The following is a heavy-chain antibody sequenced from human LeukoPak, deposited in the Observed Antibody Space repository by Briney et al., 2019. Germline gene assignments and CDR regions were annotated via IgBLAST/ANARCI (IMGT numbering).Heavy chain of an antibody. Sequence: GGSLRLSCEASGLTFGDYWMTWVRQAPGKGPEGVANIKQDGSETHYVDSVKGRFTIFRDNAKNSLSLQMNSLRVEDTAMYYCATYWRYFDWLLLDTWGLGTMVTVSS. CDR1: GLTFGDYW. V-gene: IGHV3-7*05. J-gene: IGHJ3*02. CDR3: ATYWRYFDWLLLDT. D-gene: IGHD3-9*01. CDR2: IKQDGSET.